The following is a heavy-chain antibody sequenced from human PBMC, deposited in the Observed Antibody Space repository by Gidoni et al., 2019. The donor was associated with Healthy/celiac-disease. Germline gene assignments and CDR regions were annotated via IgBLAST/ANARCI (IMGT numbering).Heavy chain of an antibody. V-gene: IGHV1-69*06. CDR2: IIRILDTA. Sequence: QVQLVHSGAEVRKPRYSLKSSFKSSGYPLSSNAVRWVRQAPGQGLGWMGGIIRILDTAHNAQRFEGRTTITAEKTTSTAYRGLSSVGSEDKYLYYCAGAEDSDCNSSGYDAIDIWGQGITVTVSS. CDR3: AGAEDSDCNSSGYDAIDI. CDR1: GYPLSSNA. J-gene: IGHJ3*02. D-gene: IGHD3-22*01.